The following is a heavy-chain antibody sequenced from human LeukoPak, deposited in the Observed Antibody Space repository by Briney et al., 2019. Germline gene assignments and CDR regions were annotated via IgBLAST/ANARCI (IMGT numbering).Heavy chain of an antibody. J-gene: IGHJ4*02. CDR2: IWYDGSNK. D-gene: IGHD3-16*01. CDR3: AKVGEEPTSVGVDY. V-gene: IGHV3-33*06. CDR1: GFTFSSYG. Sequence: PGRSLRLSCAASGFTFSSYGMHWVRQAPGKGLEWVAVIWYDGSNKYYADSVKGRFTISRDNSKNTLYLQMNSLRAEDTAVYYCAKVGEEPTSVGVDYWGQGTLVTVSS.